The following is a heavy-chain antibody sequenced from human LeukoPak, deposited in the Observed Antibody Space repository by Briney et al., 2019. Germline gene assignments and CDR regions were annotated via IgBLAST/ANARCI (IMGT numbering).Heavy chain of an antibody. CDR3: ARHGPRLGHFHY. V-gene: IGHV4-39*01. Sequence: AETLSLTCTVSGGSISSSSYYWGWIRQPPGKELEWIVSIYDSGSTYYNPALKSLVTISVDTSKNQFSLKLSPVTAADTAVYCCARHGPRLGHFHYWGQGTLVSVSS. D-gene: IGHD3-22*01. CDR2: IYDSGST. CDR1: GGSISSSSYY. J-gene: IGHJ4*02.